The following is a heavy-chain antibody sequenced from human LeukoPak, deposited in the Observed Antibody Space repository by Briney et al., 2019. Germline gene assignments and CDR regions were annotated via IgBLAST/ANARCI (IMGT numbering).Heavy chain of an antibody. CDR2: ISGNGGHT. Sequence: GGSLRLFCAASGFTFGTYALIWVRQALGKGLAWVSSISGNGGHTDYADYVQGRFSNNRDNPKNTLFLQSNSLRADDTAAYYRAKSLRMATVITAGWGDVFDIWGHGTMVTVSS. V-gene: IGHV3-23*01. J-gene: IGHJ3*02. D-gene: IGHD4-17*01. CDR1: GFTFGTYA. CDR3: AKSLRMATVITAGWGDVFDI.